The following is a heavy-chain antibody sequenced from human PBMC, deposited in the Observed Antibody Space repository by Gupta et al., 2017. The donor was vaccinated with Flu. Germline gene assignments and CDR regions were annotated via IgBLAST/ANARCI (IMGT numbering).Heavy chain of an antibody. CDR3: ARERFCNTDSCYRWFDP. CDR2: VNPHSGST. D-gene: IGHD2-15*01. J-gene: IGHJ5*02. Sequence: VQLVQSGADVGKPGASVKVSCKASGYSFTDYYIHWVRQAPGQGLEWMGRVNPHSGSTNYEHKFQGRVTLAMDTSFSTAYMELTRLRSDDTAVYYCARERFCNTDSCYRWFDPWGQGTLVIVAS. CDR1: GYSFTDYY. V-gene: IGHV1-2*06.